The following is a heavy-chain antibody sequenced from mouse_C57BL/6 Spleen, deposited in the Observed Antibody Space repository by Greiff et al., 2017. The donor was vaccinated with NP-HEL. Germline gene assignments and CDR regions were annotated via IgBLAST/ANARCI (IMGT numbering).Heavy chain of an antibody. D-gene: IGHD1-1*01. CDR1: GFTFSNYW. Sequence: DVKLQESGGGLVQPGGSMKLSCVASGFTFSNYWMNWVRQSPEKGLEWVAQIRLKSDNYATHYAESVKGRFTISRDDSKSSVYLQMNNLRAEDTGIYYCTGGSSYFDYWGQGTTLTVSS. J-gene: IGHJ2*01. V-gene: IGHV6-3*01. CDR2: IRLKSDNYAT. CDR3: TGGSSYFDY.